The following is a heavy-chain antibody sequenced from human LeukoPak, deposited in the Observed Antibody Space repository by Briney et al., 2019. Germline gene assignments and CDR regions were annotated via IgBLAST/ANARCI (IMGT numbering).Heavy chain of an antibody. Sequence: GGSLRLSCAASGFTFSSYSMNWVRQAPGKGLEWVSYISSSSSTIYYADSVKGRFTISRDNAKNSLYLQMNSLRDEDTAVYYCARGYYDSSGYFVPKEDAFDIWGQGTMVTVSS. V-gene: IGHV3-48*02. J-gene: IGHJ3*02. CDR2: ISSSSSTI. D-gene: IGHD3-22*01. CDR1: GFTFSSYS. CDR3: ARGYYDSSGYFVPKEDAFDI.